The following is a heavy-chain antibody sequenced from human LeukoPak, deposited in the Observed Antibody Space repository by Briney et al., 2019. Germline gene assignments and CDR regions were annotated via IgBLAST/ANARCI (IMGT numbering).Heavy chain of an antibody. V-gene: IGHV1-2*02. D-gene: IGHD6-19*01. Sequence: ASVKVSCKASGYTFTGYYMHWVRQAPGQGLEWMGWINPNSGGTNYAQKFQGRVTMTRDTSISTAYMELSRLRSDDTAVYYCARDQWFSGWHSNGLFDYWGQGTLVTVSS. CDR3: ARDQWFSGWHSNGLFDY. CDR2: INPNSGGT. J-gene: IGHJ4*02. CDR1: GYTFTGYY.